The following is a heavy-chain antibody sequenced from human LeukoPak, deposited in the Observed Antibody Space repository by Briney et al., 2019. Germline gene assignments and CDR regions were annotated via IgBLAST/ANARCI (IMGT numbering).Heavy chain of an antibody. CDR2: ISGNGATR. V-gene: IGHV3-23*01. CDR1: GFTFSTYA. Sequence: GRSLRLSCAASGFTFSTYAINWVRQAPGKGLEWASAISGNGATRFYADSVKGRFTISRDNSKNTLYLQMNSLRAEDTAVYFCAKTDYSTGPYDFWGQGTLVTVSS. CDR3: AKTDYSTGPYDF. J-gene: IGHJ4*02. D-gene: IGHD4-11*01.